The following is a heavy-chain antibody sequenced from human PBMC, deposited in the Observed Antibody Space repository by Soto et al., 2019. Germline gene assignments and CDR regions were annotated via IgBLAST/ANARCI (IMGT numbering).Heavy chain of an antibody. CDR1: GFTFSSYA. V-gene: IGHV3-30-3*01. D-gene: IGHD3-22*01. J-gene: IGHJ3*02. CDR3: ARGQYYYDSSGPDDAFDI. CDR2: ISYDGSNK. Sequence: ESGGGVVQPGRSLRLSCAASGFTFSSYAMHWVRQAPGKGLEWVAVISYDGSNKYYADSVKGRFTISRDNSKNTLYLQMNSLRAEDTAVYYCARGQYYYDSSGPDDAFDIWGQGTMVTVSS.